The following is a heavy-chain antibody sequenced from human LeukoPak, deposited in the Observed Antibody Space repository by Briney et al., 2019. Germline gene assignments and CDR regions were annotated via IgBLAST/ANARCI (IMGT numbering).Heavy chain of an antibody. CDR1: GFTFNDYE. J-gene: IGHJ3*02. Sequence: QSGGSLRLSCAASGFTFNDYEMTWVRQAPGKGLEWISYISSSGSITSHADSVKGRFTISRDNAKNTLYLQMNSLRAEDTAVYYCARRSAAKDAFDIWGQGTMVTVSS. V-gene: IGHV3-48*03. D-gene: IGHD6-25*01. CDR3: ARRSAAKDAFDI. CDR2: ISSSGSIT.